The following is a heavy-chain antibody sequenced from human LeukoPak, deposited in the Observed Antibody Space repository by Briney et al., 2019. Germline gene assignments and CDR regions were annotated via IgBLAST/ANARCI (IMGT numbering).Heavy chain of an antibody. Sequence: GGSLRLSCAASGFSFSSYAMHWVRQAPGKGLEWVAVIWYDGSNKYYADSVKGRFTISRDNSKNTLYLQMNSLRAEDTAVYYCAREDSSGTGDDAFDIWGQGTMVTVSS. D-gene: IGHD3-22*01. J-gene: IGHJ3*02. CDR2: IWYDGSNK. CDR1: GFSFSSYA. CDR3: AREDSSGTGDDAFDI. V-gene: IGHV3-33*08.